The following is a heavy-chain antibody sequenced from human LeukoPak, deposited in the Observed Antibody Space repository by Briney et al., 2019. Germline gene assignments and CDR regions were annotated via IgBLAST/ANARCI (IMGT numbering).Heavy chain of an antibody. Sequence: SETLSLTCTVSGGSISTYYWTWIRQPPGKGLEWIGYIYYSGSTSYNPSLKSRVTMSLETSKNQFSLKLNSVTAADTAVYYCARRFAVNPRYAFDIWGQGTMVTVSS. D-gene: IGHD4-17*01. V-gene: IGHV4-59*08. CDR2: IYYSGST. CDR3: ARRFAVNPRYAFDI. CDR1: GGSISTYY. J-gene: IGHJ3*02.